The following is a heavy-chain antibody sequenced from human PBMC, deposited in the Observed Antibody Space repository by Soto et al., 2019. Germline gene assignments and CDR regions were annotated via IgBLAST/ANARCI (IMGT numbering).Heavy chain of an antibody. CDR3: ASVVRLFSGSGDHCFDP. J-gene: IGHJ5*02. D-gene: IGHD3-10*01. Sequence: ASVKVSCKASGYIFANYPMQWVRQAPGQGLEWMGWINPGNGNTKYSQKFQGRVTITRDTSATTVYMELSSLTSKDTAMYYCASVVRLFSGSGDHCFDPWGQGTLVTVSS. CDR2: INPGNGNT. CDR1: GYIFANYP. V-gene: IGHV1-3*01.